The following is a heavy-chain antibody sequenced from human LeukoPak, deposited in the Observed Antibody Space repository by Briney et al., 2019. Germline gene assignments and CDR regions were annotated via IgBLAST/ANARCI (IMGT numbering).Heavy chain of an antibody. J-gene: IGHJ4*02. CDR1: GCTFNNFA. CDR3: ARDRSLPLLITHGQNYFDY. D-gene: IGHD1-20*01. Sequence: PGGSLTLSCAASGCTFNNFAMAWVRQAPGKGLEWVSYISSSGSTIYYADSVKGRFTTSRDNAKNSLYLQMNSLRAEDTAVYYCARDRSLPLLITHGQNYFDYWGQGTLVTVSS. V-gene: IGHV3-48*03. CDR2: ISSSGSTI.